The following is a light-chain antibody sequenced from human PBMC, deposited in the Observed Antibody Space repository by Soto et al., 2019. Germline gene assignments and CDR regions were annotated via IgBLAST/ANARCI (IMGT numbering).Light chain of an antibody. CDR3: QQYHNWTPQYT. J-gene: IGKJ2*01. CDR1: QSVASN. V-gene: IGKV3-15*01. CDR2: GAS. Sequence: EIVLTQSPASLSVSPGDGATLSCRASQSVASNVAWYQQKPGQGPRLLIHGASTRAVGVPARFSGSGSGTDFALTISSLQSEEFAVSYCQQYHNWTPQYTFARGTKLHIK.